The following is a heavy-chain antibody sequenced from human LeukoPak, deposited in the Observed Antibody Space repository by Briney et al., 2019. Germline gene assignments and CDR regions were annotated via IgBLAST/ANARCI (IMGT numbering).Heavy chain of an antibody. CDR3: ARGRGISWFGELFAGYFDY. CDR2: ISAYNGNI. CDR1: GYTFTSYG. Sequence: ASVKVSCKASGYTFTSYGISWVRQAPGQGLEWMGWISAYNGNINYAQKLQGRVTMTTDTSTSTAYMELRSLRSDDTAVYYCARGRGISWFGELFAGYFDYWGQGTLVTVSS. V-gene: IGHV1-18*01. D-gene: IGHD3-10*01. J-gene: IGHJ4*02.